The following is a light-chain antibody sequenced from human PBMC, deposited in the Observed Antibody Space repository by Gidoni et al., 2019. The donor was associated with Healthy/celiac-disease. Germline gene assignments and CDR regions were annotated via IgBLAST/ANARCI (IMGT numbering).Light chain of an antibody. J-gene: IGKJ3*01. V-gene: IGKV1-27*01. CDR3: QKYNSAPFT. CDR1: QGISNY. Sequence: SSLSASVGDRVTITCRASQGISNYLAWYQQKPGKVPKLLIYAASTLQSGVPSRFSGSGSGTDFTLTISSLQPEDVATYYGQKYNSAPFTFGPGTKVDIK. CDR2: AAS.